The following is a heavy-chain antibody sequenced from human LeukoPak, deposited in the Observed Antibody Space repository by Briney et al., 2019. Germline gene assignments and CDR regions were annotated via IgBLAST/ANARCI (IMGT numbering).Heavy chain of an antibody. CDR2: ISSTGSYI. CDR3: ARPNYGDYDY. Sequence: GGSLRLSCAASGFTFSSYSMNCVRQAPGKGLEWVSSISSTGSYIYYADSVKGRFTISRDNAKNSLDLQMNSLRAEDTAVYYCARPNYGDYDYWGQGTLVTVSS. CDR1: GFTFSSYS. D-gene: IGHD4-17*01. J-gene: IGHJ4*02. V-gene: IGHV3-21*01.